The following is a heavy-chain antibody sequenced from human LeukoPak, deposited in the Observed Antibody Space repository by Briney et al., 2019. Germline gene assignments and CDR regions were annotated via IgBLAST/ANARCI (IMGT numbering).Heavy chain of an antibody. CDR2: IVVGSGNT. V-gene: IGHV1-58*01. CDR1: GFTFTSSV. CDR3: AADRAGSYLRFVY. Sequence: GTSVKVSCKASGFTFTSSVVQWVRLARGQRLEWIGWIVVGSGNTNYAQKFQERVTITRDMSTSTAYMELSSLRFEDTAVYYCAADRAGSYLRFVYWGQGTPVTVSS. D-gene: IGHD3-10*01. J-gene: IGHJ4*02.